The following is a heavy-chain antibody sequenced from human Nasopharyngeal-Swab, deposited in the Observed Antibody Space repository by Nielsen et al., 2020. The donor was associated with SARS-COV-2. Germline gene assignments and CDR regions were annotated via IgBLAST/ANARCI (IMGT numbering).Heavy chain of an antibody. D-gene: IGHD3-10*01. CDR1: GFTFSSYA. J-gene: IGHJ4*02. CDR2: ISSNGGST. Sequence: GGSLRLSCSASGFTFSSYAMHWVRQAPGKGLEYVSAISSNGGSTYYADSVKGRFTISRDNSKNTLYLQLSSLRAEDTAVYYCVKEGRFGELNYWGQGTLVTVSS. CDR3: VKEGRFGELNY. V-gene: IGHV3-64D*06.